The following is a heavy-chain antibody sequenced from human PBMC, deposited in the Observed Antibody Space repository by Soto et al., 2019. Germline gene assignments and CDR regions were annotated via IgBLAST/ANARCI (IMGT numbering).Heavy chain of an antibody. CDR3: ADLSLGSCITPNCPPDY. J-gene: IGHJ4*02. CDR1: GGSFNTYA. D-gene: IGHD3-10*01. V-gene: IGHV1-69*12. CDR2: IIPVFGRV. Sequence: QVQLVQSGAEVKKPGSSVRVSCKASGGSFNTYAISWVRQAPGLGLEWMGGIIPVFGRVTYAQKFQGRVTITADXSXSXXYLELSRLSSDDTAIYYCADLSLGSCITPNCPPDYWGQGTLVTVSS.